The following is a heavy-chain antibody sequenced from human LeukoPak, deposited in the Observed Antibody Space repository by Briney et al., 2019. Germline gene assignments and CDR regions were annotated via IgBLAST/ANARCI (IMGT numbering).Heavy chain of an antibody. Sequence: GASVKVSCKASGYTFTSYAMHWVRQAPGQRLEWMGWINAGNGNTKYSQEFQGRVTITRDTSASTAYMELSSLRSEDTAVYYCARDLGGYFDYGDYWGQGTLVTVSS. V-gene: IGHV1-3*03. CDR3: ARDLGGYFDYGDY. J-gene: IGHJ4*02. CDR1: GYTFTSYA. CDR2: INAGNGNT. D-gene: IGHD4-17*01.